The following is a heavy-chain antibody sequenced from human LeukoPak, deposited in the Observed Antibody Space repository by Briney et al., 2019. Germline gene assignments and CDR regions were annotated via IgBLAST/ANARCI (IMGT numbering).Heavy chain of an antibody. J-gene: IGHJ3*02. CDR1: VFTFSRHA. CDR2: IPGRGGST. Sequence: GGCLRLSCAASVFTFSRHATSGASQAPGRGLEWVSAIPGRGGSTYFADAVKGRFTISRDNSKNTLYLQMNSLRAEDTAVYYCAKGFKMLVVVSAAINWGSAFDIWGQGTMATVSS. V-gene: IGHV3-23*01. CDR3: AKGFKMLVVVSAAINWGSAFDI. D-gene: IGHD2-2*02.